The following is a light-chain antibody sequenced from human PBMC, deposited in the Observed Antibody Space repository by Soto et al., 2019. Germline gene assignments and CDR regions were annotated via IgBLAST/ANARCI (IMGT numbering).Light chain of an antibody. Sequence: EIVLTQSPGTLSLSPGERATLSCRASQSVSSSYLAWYQQKPGQAPRLLIYGASSRATGIPDRFGGSGSGTDFTLTVSSLEPEDFAVYYCQQYGRSPWTFGQGTKVDIK. CDR1: QSVSSSY. CDR3: QQYGRSPWT. V-gene: IGKV3-20*01. J-gene: IGKJ1*01. CDR2: GAS.